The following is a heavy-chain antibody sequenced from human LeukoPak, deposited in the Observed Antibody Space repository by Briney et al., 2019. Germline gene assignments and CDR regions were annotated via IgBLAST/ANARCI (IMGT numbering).Heavy chain of an antibody. D-gene: IGHD6-19*01. Sequence: SETLSLTCIVSGGFLRSSSYYWGGLREPPGKGLEGIGSIYYSGSTYYNPSLESRVTISVDTSKNQFSLKLSSVTAAATAVYYCARPKYSSGWYIFDYWGQRTLVTVSS. CDR2: IYYSGST. CDR1: GGFLRSSSYY. J-gene: IGHJ4*02. V-gene: IGHV4-39*01. CDR3: ARPKYSSGWYIFDY.